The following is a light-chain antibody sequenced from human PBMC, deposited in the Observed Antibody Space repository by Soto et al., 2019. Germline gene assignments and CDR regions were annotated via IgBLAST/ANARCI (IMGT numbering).Light chain of an antibody. CDR3: SSSTSSSTLLYV. V-gene: IGLV2-14*01. CDR1: SSDVGGYNY. CDR2: DVS. Sequence: QSVLTQPASVSGSPGQAITISCTGTSSDVGGYNYVSWYQQHPGKAPKLMIYDVSNRPSGVSNRFSGSKSGNTASLTISGLQAEDAADYYCSSSTSSSTLLYVFGTGTKLTVL. J-gene: IGLJ1*01.